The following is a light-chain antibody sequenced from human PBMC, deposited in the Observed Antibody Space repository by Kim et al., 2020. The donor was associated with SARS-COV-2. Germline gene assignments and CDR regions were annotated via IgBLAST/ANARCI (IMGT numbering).Light chain of an antibody. V-gene: IGKV3-15*01. CDR2: DVS. Sequence: VSPGERATLSGRTSQSGSNNVAWYQQKPGQAPRLLIYDVSTRATDIPARFSGSGSGTDFSLTISSLQSEDFAVYYCQHYSNWPRTFGQGTKVDIK. CDR3: QHYSNWPRT. J-gene: IGKJ1*01. CDR1: QSGSNN.